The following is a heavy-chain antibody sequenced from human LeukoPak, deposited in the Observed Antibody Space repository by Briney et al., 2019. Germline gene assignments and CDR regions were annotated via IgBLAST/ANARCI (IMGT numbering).Heavy chain of an antibody. CDR2: IYYSGST. J-gene: IGHJ5*02. CDR1: GVSISSYY. Sequence: SETLSLTCTVSGVSISSYYWSWLRQPPGKGLEWIGYIYYSGSTNYNPSLKSRVTISVDTSKNQFSLKLSSVTAADTAVYYCARDQSSGSYFWFDPWGQGTLVTVSS. CDR3: ARDQSSGSYFWFDP. D-gene: IGHD1-26*01. V-gene: IGHV4-59*01.